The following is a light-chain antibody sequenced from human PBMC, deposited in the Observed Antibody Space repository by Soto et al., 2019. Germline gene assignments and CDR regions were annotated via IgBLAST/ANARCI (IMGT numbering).Light chain of an antibody. CDR3: QQRSNWLT. Sequence: EIVLTQSPATPSLSPGXGATLSCRASQSVSSYLAWYQQKPGQAPRLLIYDASNRATGIPARFSGSGSGTDFTLTISSLEPEDFAVYYCQQRSNWLTFGGGTKVDIK. J-gene: IGKJ4*01. CDR1: QSVSSY. CDR2: DAS. V-gene: IGKV3-11*01.